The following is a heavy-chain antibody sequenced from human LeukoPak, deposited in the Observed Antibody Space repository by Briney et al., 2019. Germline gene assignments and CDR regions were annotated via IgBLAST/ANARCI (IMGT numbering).Heavy chain of an antibody. Sequence: SETLSLTCAVYGGSFSGYYWSWIRQPPGKGLEWIGEINHSGSTNYNPSLKSRVTISVDTSKNQFSLKLSSVTAADTAVYYCARARDIVLMVYAEEGWFDPWGQGTLVTVSS. CDR2: INHSGST. V-gene: IGHV4-34*01. CDR1: GGSFSGYY. CDR3: ARARDIVLMVYAEEGWFDP. J-gene: IGHJ5*02. D-gene: IGHD2-8*01.